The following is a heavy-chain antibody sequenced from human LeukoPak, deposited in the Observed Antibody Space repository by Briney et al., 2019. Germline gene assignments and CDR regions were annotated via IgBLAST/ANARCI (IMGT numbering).Heavy chain of an antibody. CDR3: GRRRIALTYFDP. J-gene: IGHJ2*01. V-gene: IGHV5-51*01. D-gene: IGHD2-15*01. Sequence: GESLKISCQVAGDSLVRYWNGWVPQMPGKGLEWMGVIYLGDSDTRYSPSFQGQVAMSADKSMKTAYLQWSSLRASDTAIYYCGRRRIALTYFDPWGGGNLVTVAS. CDR2: IYLGDSDT. CDR1: GDSLVRYW.